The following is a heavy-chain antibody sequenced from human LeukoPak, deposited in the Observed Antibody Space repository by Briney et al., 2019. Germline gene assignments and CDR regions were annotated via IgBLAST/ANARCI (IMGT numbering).Heavy chain of an antibody. Sequence: GGSLRLSCVVSGFTSSSSWMNWVRQAPGKGLEWVSSISSSSSYIYYADSVKGRFTISRDNAKNSLYLQMNSLRAEDTAVYYCARESPSWSVDYWGQGTLVTVSP. J-gene: IGHJ4*02. CDR2: ISSSSSYI. D-gene: IGHD2-2*01. V-gene: IGHV3-21*01. CDR3: ARESPSWSVDY. CDR1: GFTSSSSW.